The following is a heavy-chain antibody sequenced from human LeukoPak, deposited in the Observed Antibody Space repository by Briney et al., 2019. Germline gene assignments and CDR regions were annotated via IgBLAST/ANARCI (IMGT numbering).Heavy chain of an antibody. J-gene: IGHJ4*02. D-gene: IGHD6-6*01. Sequence: GGSLRLSCAASGFTFSSYAMSWVRQAPGKGLEWVSAISGSGGSTYYADSAKGRFTISRDNSKNTLYLQMNSLRAEDTAVYYCAKGQIAARPTPFDYWGQGTLVTVSP. CDR1: GFTFSSYA. CDR3: AKGQIAARPTPFDY. CDR2: ISGSGGST. V-gene: IGHV3-23*01.